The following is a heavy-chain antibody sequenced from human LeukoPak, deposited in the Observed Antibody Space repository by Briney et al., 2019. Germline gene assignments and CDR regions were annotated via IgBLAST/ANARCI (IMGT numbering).Heavy chain of an antibody. J-gene: IGHJ4*02. CDR3: ARAHNWKYGSFDF. CDR2: ISSSSSYI. V-gene: IGHV3-21*01. Sequence: GGSLRLSCAAPGFTFSSYEMNWVRQAPGKGLEWVSCISSSSSYIYYADSVKGRFTISRDNAKNSLYLQMNSLRAEDTAVYYCARAHNWKYGSFDFWGQGTLVTVSS. CDR1: GFTFSSYE. D-gene: IGHD1-7*01.